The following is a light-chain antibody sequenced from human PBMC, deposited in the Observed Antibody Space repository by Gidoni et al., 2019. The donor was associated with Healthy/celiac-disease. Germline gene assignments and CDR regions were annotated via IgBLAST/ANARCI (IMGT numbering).Light chain of an antibody. Sequence: DIQMTQSPSYLSAAVGDRVTITCRASQSISSYLNWYQQKPGKAPKLLIYAESSLQSGVPSRFSGSGSGTDFTLTISSLQPEDFATYYCQQSYSTFMYTFGQGTKLEIK. V-gene: IGKV1-39*01. J-gene: IGKJ2*01. CDR1: QSISSY. CDR3: QQSYSTFMYT. CDR2: AES.